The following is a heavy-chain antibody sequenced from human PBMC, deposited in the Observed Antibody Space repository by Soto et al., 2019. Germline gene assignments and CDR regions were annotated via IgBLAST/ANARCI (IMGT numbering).Heavy chain of an antibody. CDR1: GGSMSSIGYC. CDR2: IYYSGST. D-gene: IGHD3-10*01. CDR3: ARDQTLWFGDLLGFDL. J-gene: IGHJ5*01. Sequence: SQSVTGSISGGSMSSIGYCLSWIRQHPGKGLEWIGYIYYSGSTYYNPPLKSRVTISVDTSKNQFPLNLRSVTAADTAVYYCARDQTLWFGDLLGFDLWGQGT. V-gene: IGHV4-31*02.